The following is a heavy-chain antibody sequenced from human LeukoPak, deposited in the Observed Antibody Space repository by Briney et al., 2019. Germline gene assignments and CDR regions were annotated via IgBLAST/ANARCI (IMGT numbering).Heavy chain of an antibody. Sequence: PGGSLRLSCEASGFTFSSYAMSWVRQAPGKGLEWVSAISGSGGSTYSADSVKGRFTISRDNSKNTLYLQMNSLRAEDTAVYYCAKDREGLSSGYDLEYFDYWGQGTLVTVSS. V-gene: IGHV3-23*01. CDR1: GFTFSSYA. CDR2: ISGSGGST. J-gene: IGHJ4*02. CDR3: AKDREGLSSGYDLEYFDY. D-gene: IGHD5-12*01.